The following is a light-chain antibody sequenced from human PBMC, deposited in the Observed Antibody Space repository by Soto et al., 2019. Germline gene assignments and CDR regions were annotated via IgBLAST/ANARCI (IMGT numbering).Light chain of an antibody. J-gene: IGLJ3*02. Sequence: NFMLTQPHSVSESPGKTVTISCTRSSGSIASNYVQWYQQRPGSSPTTVIYEDNQRPSGVPDRFSGSIDSSSNSAPLTISGLETEDEADYYCQSYDATNQVFGGGTKVTVL. CDR2: EDN. V-gene: IGLV6-57*01. CDR3: QSYDATNQV. CDR1: SGSIASNY.